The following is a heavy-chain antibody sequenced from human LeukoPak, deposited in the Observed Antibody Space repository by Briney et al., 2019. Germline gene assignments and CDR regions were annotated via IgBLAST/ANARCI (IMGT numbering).Heavy chain of an antibody. D-gene: IGHD4-11*01. J-gene: IGHJ6*03. CDR1: GYAFTGYY. Sequence: ASVKVSCKASGYAFTGYYMHWVRQAPGQGLEWMGWINPNSGGTNYAQKFQGRVTMTRDMSTSTVYMELSSLRSEDTAVYYCTRDYSIYYYMDVWGKGTTVTVSS. V-gene: IGHV1-2*02. CDR2: INPNSGGT. CDR3: TRDYSIYYYMDV.